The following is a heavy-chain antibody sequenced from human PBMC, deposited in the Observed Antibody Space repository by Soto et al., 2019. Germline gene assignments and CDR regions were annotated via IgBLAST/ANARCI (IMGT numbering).Heavy chain of an antibody. CDR1: GFTFSKYT. CDR2: IWYDGSIK. J-gene: IGHJ6*02. V-gene: IGHV3-33*01. CDR3: ARDAAGDGGRGGGMDV. D-gene: IGHD3-10*01. Sequence: QVQLVESGGGVVQPGRSLRLSCAASGFTFSKYTMHWVRQAPGKGLEWAAVIWYDGSIKYFADSVKGRFTLSRDNSKNTLDLQRSSLRAEDTAVYYCARDAAGDGGRGGGMDVWGQGTTVTVSS.